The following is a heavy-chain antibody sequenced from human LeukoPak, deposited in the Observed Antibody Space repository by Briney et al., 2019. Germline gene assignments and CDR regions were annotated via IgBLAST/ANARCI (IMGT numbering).Heavy chain of an antibody. CDR1: GGTFSSYA. Sequence: ASVKVSCKASGGTFSSYAISWVRQAPGQGLEWMGWMNPNSGNTGYAQKFQGRVTRTRNTSISTAYMELSSLRSEDTAVYYCARGLFLDDAFDIWGQGTMVTVSS. CDR2: MNPNSGNT. J-gene: IGHJ3*02. V-gene: IGHV1-8*02. CDR3: ARGLFLDDAFDI.